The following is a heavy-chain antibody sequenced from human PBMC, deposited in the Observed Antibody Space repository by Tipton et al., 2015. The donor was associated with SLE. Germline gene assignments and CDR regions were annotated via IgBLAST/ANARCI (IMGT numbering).Heavy chain of an antibody. Sequence: SLRLSCAASGFTFSIYGMHWVRQAPGKGLEWVAVIWYDGSNKYYADSVKGRFTISRDNSKNTLYLQMNSLRVEDTAVYYCARDRGGCSGGCCYLDWGQGTLVTVSS. D-gene: IGHD2-15*01. J-gene: IGHJ4*02. CDR1: GFTFSIYG. CDR2: IWYDGSNK. V-gene: IGHV3-33*01. CDR3: ARDRGGCSGGCCYLD.